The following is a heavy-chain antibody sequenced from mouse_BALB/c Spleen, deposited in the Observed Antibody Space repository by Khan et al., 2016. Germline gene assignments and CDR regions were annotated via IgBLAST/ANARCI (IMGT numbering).Heavy chain of an antibody. J-gene: IGHJ3*01. CDR2: IRNKANGYTT. CDR1: GFTFTDYY. Sequence: EVELVESGGGLVQPGGSLRLSCATSGFTFTDYYMSWVRRPPGKALEWLGFIRNKANGYTTEYSASVKGRFTLSRDNSQSILYLQMNTLRAEDSATYYCARDMDANRDAWFAYWGQGTLVTVAA. D-gene: IGHD4-1*02. CDR3: ARDMDANRDAWFAY. V-gene: IGHV7-3*02.